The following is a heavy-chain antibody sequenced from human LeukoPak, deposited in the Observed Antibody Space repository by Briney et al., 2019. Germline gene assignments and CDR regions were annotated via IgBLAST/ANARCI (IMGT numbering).Heavy chain of an antibody. Sequence: SGGSLRLSCAASGFTFSNYAMNWVRQAPGKGLEWVSGISGSGGSTYYADSVKGRFTISRDNSKNTLYLQMNSLRAEDTAVYYCAKCPSSGSYRRGDYWGQGTLVTVSS. V-gene: IGHV3-23*01. J-gene: IGHJ4*02. CDR2: ISGSGGST. CDR1: GFTFSNYA. D-gene: IGHD1-26*01. CDR3: AKCPSSGSYRRGDY.